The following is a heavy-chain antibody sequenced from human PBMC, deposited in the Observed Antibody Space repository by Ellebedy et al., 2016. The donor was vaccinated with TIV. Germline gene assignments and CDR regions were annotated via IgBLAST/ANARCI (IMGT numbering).Heavy chain of an antibody. CDR3: ARRTSGIPAAGVDS. CDR2: INHSGSM. Sequence: SETLSLTXAVYGGSFSGHYWSWIRKSPGKGLEWIGEINHSGSMNHNPSLKSRVTTSVDTSKNQFSLRLRSVTAADTAVYYCARRTSGIPAAGVDSWGQGTRVTVSS. CDR1: GGSFSGHY. V-gene: IGHV4-34*01. J-gene: IGHJ4*02. D-gene: IGHD6-25*01.